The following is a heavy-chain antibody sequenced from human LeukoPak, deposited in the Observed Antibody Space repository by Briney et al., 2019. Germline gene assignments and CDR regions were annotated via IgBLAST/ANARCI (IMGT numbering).Heavy chain of an antibody. CDR1: GGSISSGGYY. J-gene: IGHJ4*02. Sequence: SQTLSLTCTVSGGSISSGGYYWSWIRQPPGKGLEWIGYIYHSGSTYYNPSLKSRVTISVDRSKNQFSLKLSSVTAADTAVYYCARVGVGAALDYWGQGTLVTVSS. D-gene: IGHD3-10*01. CDR2: IYHSGST. CDR3: ARVGVGAALDY. V-gene: IGHV4-30-2*01.